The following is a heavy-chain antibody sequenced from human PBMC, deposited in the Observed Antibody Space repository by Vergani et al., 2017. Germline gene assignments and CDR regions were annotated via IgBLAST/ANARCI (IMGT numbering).Heavy chain of an antibody. J-gene: IGHJ6*03. D-gene: IGHD3-10*01. V-gene: IGHV4-28*01. Sequence: QVQLPESGPGLVKPSDTLSLTCAVSGYSISSSNWWGWIRQPPGKGLEWIGYIYYSGSTYYNPSLKSRVTMSVDTSKNQFSLKLSSVTAVDTAVYYCARIGDGWFGELDYYYYYMDVWGKGTTVTVSS. CDR2: IYYSGST. CDR1: GYSISSSNW. CDR3: ARIGDGWFGELDYYYYYMDV.